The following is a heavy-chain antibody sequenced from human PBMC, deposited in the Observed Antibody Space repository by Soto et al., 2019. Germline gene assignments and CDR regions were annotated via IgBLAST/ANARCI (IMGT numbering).Heavy chain of an antibody. D-gene: IGHD2-15*01. CDR1: GGSFSGYY. V-gene: IGHV4-34*01. J-gene: IGHJ4*02. CDR2: INHSGST. Sequence: SETLSLTCAVYGGSFSGYYWSWIRQPPGKGLEWIGEINHSGSTNYNPSLKSRVTISVDTSKNQFSLKLSSVTAADTAVYYCAREQYCSGGSCYSNYWGQGTLVTVSS. CDR3: AREQYCSGGSCYSNY.